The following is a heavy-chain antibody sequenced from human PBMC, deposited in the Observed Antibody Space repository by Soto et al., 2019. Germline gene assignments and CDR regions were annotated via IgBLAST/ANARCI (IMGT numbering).Heavy chain of an antibody. Sequence: GESLKISCKGSGYSFTTYWIGWVRQMPGKGLECMGIIYPVDSDTRYSPSFQGQVTISADKSISTAYLQWNSLKASDTAMYYCARRLYSSSPGDYFDYWGQGTLVTVSS. CDR1: GYSFTTYW. V-gene: IGHV5-51*01. J-gene: IGHJ4*02. CDR3: ARRLYSSSPGDYFDY. D-gene: IGHD6-6*01. CDR2: IYPVDSDT.